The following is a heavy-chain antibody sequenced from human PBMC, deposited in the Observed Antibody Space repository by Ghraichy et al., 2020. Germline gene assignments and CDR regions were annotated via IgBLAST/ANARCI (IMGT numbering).Heavy chain of an antibody. CDR3: AREVEEQHFYYYYMDV. CDR2: INAGNGNT. D-gene: IGHD6-13*01. J-gene: IGHJ6*03. V-gene: IGHV1-3*01. Sequence: ASVKVSCKASGYTFTSYAMHWVRQAPGQRLEWMGWINAGNGNTKYSQKFQGRVTITRDTSASTAYMELSSLRSEDTAVYYCAREVEEQHFYYYYMDVWGKGTSVTVSS. CDR1: GYTFTSYA.